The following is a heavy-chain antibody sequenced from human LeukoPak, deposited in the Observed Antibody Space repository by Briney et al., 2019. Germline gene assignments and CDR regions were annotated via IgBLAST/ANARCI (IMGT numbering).Heavy chain of an antibody. Sequence: ASVKVSCKASGGTFSSSAISWVRQVPGQGLEWMGGIIPIFGTANYAQKFQGRVTITTDESTSTAYMELSSLRSEDTAVYYCARTGGNWFDPWGQGTLVTVSS. CDR2: IIPIFGTA. J-gene: IGHJ5*02. CDR1: GGTFSSSA. CDR3: ARTGGNWFDP. V-gene: IGHV1-69*05. D-gene: IGHD3-16*01.